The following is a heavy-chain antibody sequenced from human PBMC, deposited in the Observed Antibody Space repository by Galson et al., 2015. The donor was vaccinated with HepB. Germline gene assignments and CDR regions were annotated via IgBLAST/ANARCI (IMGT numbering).Heavy chain of an antibody. CDR1: GGTFSSYT. V-gene: IGHV1-69*04. CDR2: IIPILGIA. J-gene: IGHJ6*02. Sequence: SVKVSCKASGGTFSSYTISWVRQAPGQGLEWMGRIIPILGIANYAQKFQGRVTITADESTSTAYMELSSLRSEDTAVYYCAREPITTTGTTRYYYYYGMDVWGQGTTVTVSS. CDR3: AREPITTTGTTRYYYYYGMDV. D-gene: IGHD1-1*01.